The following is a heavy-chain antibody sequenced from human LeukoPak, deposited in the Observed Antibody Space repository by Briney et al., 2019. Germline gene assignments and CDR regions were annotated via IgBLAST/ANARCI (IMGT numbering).Heavy chain of an antibody. CDR1: GCTFTNYY. D-gene: IGHD1-26*01. Sequence: ASVKVSCKASGCTFTNYYIHWVRQAPGQGLEWMGIINPSIGTTSYAQKFQGRVTMTRDTSTSTVYMELSSLTSEDTAVYYCAKVVGASNGYFDYWGQGTLVTVSS. V-gene: IGHV1-46*01. CDR3: AKVVGASNGYFDY. J-gene: IGHJ4*02. CDR2: INPSIGTT.